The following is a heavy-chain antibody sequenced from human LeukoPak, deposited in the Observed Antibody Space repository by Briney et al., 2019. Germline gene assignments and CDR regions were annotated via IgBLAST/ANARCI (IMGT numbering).Heavy chain of an antibody. Sequence: GGSLRLSCAASGFTFSSYSMSWVRQAPGKGLDWVANISDDGGATYYADSVKGRFTISRDKAKNSLYLQMNSLRAEDTAVYYCARERPPYGDLDYWGQGTLVTVSS. CDR1: GFTFSSYS. CDR3: ARERPPYGDLDY. CDR2: ISDDGGAT. J-gene: IGHJ4*02. V-gene: IGHV3-7*01. D-gene: IGHD4-17*01.